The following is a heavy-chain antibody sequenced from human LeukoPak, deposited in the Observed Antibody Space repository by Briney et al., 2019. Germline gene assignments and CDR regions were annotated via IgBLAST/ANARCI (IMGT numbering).Heavy chain of an antibody. CDR1: GYTFTSYD. J-gene: IGHJ4*02. D-gene: IGHD2-15*01. Sequence: ASVKVSCKASGYTFTSYDINWGSQATGQRLEWMGWMNPNSGNTGYAQKFQGRVTMSRTTSISTAYMELSSLRSEDTAVYYCARGDFSCSGGSCYVLWGQGTLVTVSS. CDR2: MNPNSGNT. V-gene: IGHV1-8*01. CDR3: ARGDFSCSGGSCYVL.